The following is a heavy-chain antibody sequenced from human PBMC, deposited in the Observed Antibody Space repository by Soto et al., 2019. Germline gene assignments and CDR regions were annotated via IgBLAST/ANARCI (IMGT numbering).Heavy chain of an antibody. CDR2: MNPNSGNT. V-gene: IGHV1-8*01. J-gene: IGHJ5*02. CDR3: ARGRIVVLGNWFDP. Sequence: ASVKVSCKASGYTFTSYDINWVRQATGQGLEWMGWMNPNSGNTGYAQKFQGRVTMTRNTSISTAYMELRSLRSDDTAVYYCARGRIVVLGNWFDPWGQGTLVTVSS. CDR1: GYTFTSYD. D-gene: IGHD3-22*01.